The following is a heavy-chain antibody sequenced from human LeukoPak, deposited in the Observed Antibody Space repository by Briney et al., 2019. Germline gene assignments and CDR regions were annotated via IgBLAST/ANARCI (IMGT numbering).Heavy chain of an antibody. Sequence: GGSLRLSCAASGFTFSSYGMHWVRQAPGKGLEWVAVISYDGSNKYYADSVKGRFTISRDSSKNTLYLQMNSLRAEDTAVYYCAKDRAGRWLQIYYYYGMDVWGQGTTVTVSS. D-gene: IGHD5-24*01. V-gene: IGHV3-30*18. J-gene: IGHJ6*02. CDR1: GFTFSSYG. CDR2: ISYDGSNK. CDR3: AKDRAGRWLQIYYYYGMDV.